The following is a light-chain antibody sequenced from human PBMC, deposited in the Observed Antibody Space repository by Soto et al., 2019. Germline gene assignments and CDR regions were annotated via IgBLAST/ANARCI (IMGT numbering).Light chain of an antibody. V-gene: IGKV1-5*03. J-gene: IGKJ2*01. CDR1: QSISSW. CDR2: KAS. Sequence: DIKMTQYPSTLSASVGDRVTITCRASQSISSWLAWYQQKPGKAPKLLIYKASSLGSGVPSRFSGSGSETEITLTISSLQPDDFATYYCQQYNSLYPFGQGTKLEIK. CDR3: QQYNSLYP.